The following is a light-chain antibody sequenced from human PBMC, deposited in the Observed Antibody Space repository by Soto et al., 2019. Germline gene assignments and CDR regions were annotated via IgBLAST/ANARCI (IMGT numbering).Light chain of an antibody. J-gene: IGLJ2*01. V-gene: IGLV2-14*01. CDR3: SSYTSSDTLV. Sequence: QSALTQPASVSGSPGQSITISCTGTTSDVGLYNYVSWYQQHPGKAPKLMISEVSNRPSGVSNRFSGSKSGNPASLTISGLQAEDEADYYCSSYTSSDTLVFGAGTKVTVL. CDR1: TSDVGLYNY. CDR2: EVS.